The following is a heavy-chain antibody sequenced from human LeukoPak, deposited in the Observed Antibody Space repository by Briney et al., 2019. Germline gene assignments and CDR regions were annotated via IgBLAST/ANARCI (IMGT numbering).Heavy chain of an antibody. CDR1: GGSFSGYY. CDR3: ARGRDGPMPGVYYYYVDV. V-gene: IGHV4-34*01. Sequence: SETLSLTCAVYGGSFSGYYWSWIRQPPGKGLEWIGEINHSGSTNYNPSLKSRVTISVDTSKNQFSLKLSSVTAADTAVYYCARGRDGPMPGVYYYYVDVWGKGTTVTVSS. D-gene: IGHD2-2*01. J-gene: IGHJ6*03. CDR2: INHSGST.